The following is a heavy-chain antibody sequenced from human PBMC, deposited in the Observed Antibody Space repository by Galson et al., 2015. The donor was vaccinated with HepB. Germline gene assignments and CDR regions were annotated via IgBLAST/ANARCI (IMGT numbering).Heavy chain of an antibody. CDR2: INPSGGST. CDR3: ARGDRAYYYDSSGYSNEYFQH. CDR1: GYTFTSYY. V-gene: IGHV1-46*01. J-gene: IGHJ1*01. Sequence: SVKVSCKASGYTFTSYYMHWVRQAPGQGLEWMGIINPSGGSTSYAQKFQGRVTMTRDTSTSTVYMELSSLRSEDTAVYYCARGDRAYYYDSSGYSNEYFQHWGQGTLVTVSS. D-gene: IGHD3-22*01.